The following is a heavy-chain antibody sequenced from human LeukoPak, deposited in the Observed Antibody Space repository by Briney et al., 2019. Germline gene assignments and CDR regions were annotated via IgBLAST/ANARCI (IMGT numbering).Heavy chain of an antibody. D-gene: IGHD6-13*01. CDR2: IYYSGST. J-gene: IGHJ1*01. CDR3: AREAGTGYFQH. Sequence: SETLSLTCTVSGGSISSYYWSWIRQPPGKGLEWTGYIYYSGSTSYNPSLKSRVTISVDTSKNQFSLKLSSVTAADTAVYYCAREAGTGYFQHWGQGTLVTVSS. V-gene: IGHV4-59*01. CDR1: GGSISSYY.